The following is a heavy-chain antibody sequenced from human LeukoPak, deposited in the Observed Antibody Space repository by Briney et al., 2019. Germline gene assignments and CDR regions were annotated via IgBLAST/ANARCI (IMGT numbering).Heavy chain of an antibody. CDR2: ISAYNGNT. D-gene: IGHD5-12*01. J-gene: IGHJ4*02. CDR3: AGVLGIVTTIWAWYDY. Sequence: GASVKVSCKASGYTFTSYGISWVRQAPGQGLEWMGWISAYNGNTNYAQKLQGRVTMTTDTSTSTAYMELRSLRSDDTAVYYCAGVLGIVTTIWAWYDYWGQGTLVTVSS. CDR1: GYTFTSYG. V-gene: IGHV1-18*01.